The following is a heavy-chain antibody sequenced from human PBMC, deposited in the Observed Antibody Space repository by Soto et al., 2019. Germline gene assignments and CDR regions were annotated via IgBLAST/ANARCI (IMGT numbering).Heavy chain of an antibody. V-gene: IGHV5-51*01. J-gene: IGHJ3*02. CDR2: MYPDDSDI. D-gene: IGHD3-22*01. CDR3: ATAYVYDFENSNYYRDAFDI. CDR1: GYSFSFYW. Sequence: VASLTISCNAAGYSFSFYWICWVRQLPGKGLEWMAIMYPDDSDIRYSPSFEAHVTISADKSTSTAFLQWSSLKASDTAMYYCATAYVYDFENSNYYRDAFDIWGQGTLVTVSS.